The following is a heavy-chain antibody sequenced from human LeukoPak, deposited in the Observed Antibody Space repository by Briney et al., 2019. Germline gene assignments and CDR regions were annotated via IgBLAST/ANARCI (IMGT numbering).Heavy chain of an antibody. D-gene: IGHD3-10*01. CDR2: INHSGST. Sequence: SETLSLTCAVYGGSFSGYYWSWIRLPPGKGLEWIGEINHSGSTNYNPSLKSRVTISVDTSKNQFSLKLSSVTAADTAVYYCARGPAGSPRNKYNWFDPWGQGTLVTVSS. CDR1: GGSFSGYY. J-gene: IGHJ5*02. CDR3: ARGPAGSPRNKYNWFDP. V-gene: IGHV4-34*01.